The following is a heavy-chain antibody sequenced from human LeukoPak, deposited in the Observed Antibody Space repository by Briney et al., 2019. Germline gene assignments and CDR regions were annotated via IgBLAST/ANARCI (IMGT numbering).Heavy chain of an antibody. J-gene: IGHJ4*02. CDR3: SVVPAATSTGYYSDY. V-gene: IGHV1-69*02. CDR2: IIPILGIA. D-gene: IGHD2-2*01. CDR1: GGTFSSYT. Sequence: VKVSCKASGGTFSSYTISWVRQAPGQGLEWMGRIIPILGIANYAQKFQGRVTITADKSTSTAYMELSSLRSEDTAVYYCSVVPAATSTGYYSDYWGQGTLVTVSS.